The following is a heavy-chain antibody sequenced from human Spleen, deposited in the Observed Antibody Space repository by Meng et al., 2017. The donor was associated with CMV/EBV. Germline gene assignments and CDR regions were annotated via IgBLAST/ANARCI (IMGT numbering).Heavy chain of an antibody. Sequence: GGSLRLSCAASGFTFSAYAMNGVGQAPGKGLEGVSSISTTSAYIYYADSLKGRFTISRDNAKNSLYLQRNSLKAEDTAVYNCARSWDGMDVWGQGTMVTVSS. D-gene: IGHD3-16*01. V-gene: IGHV3-21*06. CDR3: ARSWDGMDV. CDR1: GFTFSAYA. J-gene: IGHJ6*02. CDR2: ISTTSAYI.